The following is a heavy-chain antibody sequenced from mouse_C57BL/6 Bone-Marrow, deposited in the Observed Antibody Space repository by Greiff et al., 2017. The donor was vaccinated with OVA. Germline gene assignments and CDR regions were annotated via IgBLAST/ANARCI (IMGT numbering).Heavy chain of an antibody. Sequence: QVQLQQSGAELVRPGTSVKVSCKASGYAFTNYLIEWVKQRPGQGLEWIGVINPGSGGTNYNEKFKGKATLTADKSSSTAYMQLSSLTSEDSAVYFCARGGYYSFAYWGQGTLVTVSA. V-gene: IGHV1-54*01. D-gene: IGHD2-3*01. J-gene: IGHJ3*01. CDR2: INPGSGGT. CDR1: GYAFTNYL. CDR3: ARGGYYSFAY.